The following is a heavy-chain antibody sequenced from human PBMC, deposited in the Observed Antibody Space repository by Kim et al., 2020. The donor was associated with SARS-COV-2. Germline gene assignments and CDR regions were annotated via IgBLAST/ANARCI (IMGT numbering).Heavy chain of an antibody. J-gene: IGHJ5*02. D-gene: IGHD6-13*01. V-gene: IGHV4-39*01. CDR3: ARRSSSRWYEHHRFDP. Sequence: LKRRVTISVDTSKNQFALKLSSVTAADTAVYYCARRSSSRWYEHHRFDPWGQGTLVTVSS.